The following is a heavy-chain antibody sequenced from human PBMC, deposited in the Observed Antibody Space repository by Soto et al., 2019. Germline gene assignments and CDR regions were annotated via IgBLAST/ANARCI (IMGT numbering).Heavy chain of an antibody. D-gene: IGHD6-13*01. CDR2: IYWDDDK. Sequence: QITLKESGPTLVKPTQTLTLTCTFSGFSLSTSGVGVGWIRQPPGKALEWLALIYWDDDKRYSPSLKSRLTIPKDTSKNQVVLTMTNMDPVDTATYYCAHRLGAAAGIGYWGQGTLVTVSS. V-gene: IGHV2-5*02. CDR3: AHRLGAAAGIGY. J-gene: IGHJ4*02. CDR1: GFSLSTSGVG.